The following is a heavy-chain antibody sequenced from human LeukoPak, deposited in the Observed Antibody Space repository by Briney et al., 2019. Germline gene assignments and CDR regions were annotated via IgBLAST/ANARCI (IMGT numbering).Heavy chain of an antibody. V-gene: IGHV3-33*01. Sequence: PGGSLRLSCAASGFTFSSYGMHWVRQAPGKGLEWVAVIWYDGSDKYYADSVKGRFTISRDNAKNTLYLQMNSLRAEDTAVYYCAREQGYYSVPGYWGQGTLVTVSS. D-gene: IGHD3-22*01. CDR3: AREQGYYSVPGY. CDR2: IWYDGSDK. CDR1: GFTFSSYG. J-gene: IGHJ4*02.